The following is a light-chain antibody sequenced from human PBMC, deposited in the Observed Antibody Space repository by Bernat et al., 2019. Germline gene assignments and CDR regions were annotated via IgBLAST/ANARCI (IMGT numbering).Light chain of an antibody. CDR3: CSFAGSGTYV. J-gene: IGLJ1*01. Sequence: QSALTQPASVSGSPGQSITISCTGTSSDVGGYNYVSWYQQHPAKAPKLIIYKVNKRPSGVSDRFSASMSGNTASLTISSLQAEDESTYFCCSFAGSGTYVFGSGTQVTVL. CDR2: KVN. V-gene: IGLV2-23*02. CDR1: SSDVGGYNY.